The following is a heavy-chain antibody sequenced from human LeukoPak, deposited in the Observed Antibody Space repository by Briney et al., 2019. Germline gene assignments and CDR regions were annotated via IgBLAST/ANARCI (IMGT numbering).Heavy chain of an antibody. V-gene: IGHV5-51*01. CDR2: IYPGDSDT. D-gene: IGHD6-13*01. CDR1: GYSFTSYW. CDR3: ARHGLPAGQLVNPIYYMDV. Sequence: GESLKISCKGSGYSFTSYWIGWVRQMPGKGLEWMGIIYPGDSDTRYSPSFQGQVTISADKSISTAYLQWSSLKASDTAMYYCARHGLPAGQLVNPIYYMDVWGKGTTVTVSS. J-gene: IGHJ6*03.